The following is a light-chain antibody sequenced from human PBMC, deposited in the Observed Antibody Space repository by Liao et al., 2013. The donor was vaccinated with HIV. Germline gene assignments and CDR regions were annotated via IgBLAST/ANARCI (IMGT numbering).Light chain of an antibody. Sequence: SYELTQPPSVSVSPGQTANVTCSGDALGDRFVCWYQQRPGQSPVLVIYQDTKRPSGIPERFSGSNSGNTATLTISGTQTMDEADYYCQAWDSNSWVFGGGTELTVL. CDR2: QDT. V-gene: IGLV3-1*01. CDR3: QAWDSNSWV. J-gene: IGLJ3*02. CDR1: ALGDRF.